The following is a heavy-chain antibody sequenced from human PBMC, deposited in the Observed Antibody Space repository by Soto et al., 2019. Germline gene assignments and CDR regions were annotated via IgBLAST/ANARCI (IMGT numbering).Heavy chain of an antibody. J-gene: IGHJ4*02. CDR2: ISGSDGRT. CDR1: RFTFSSYA. V-gene: IGHV3-23*01. D-gene: IGHD5-18*01. CDR3: AKGVSQYTPLALFDY. Sequence: EVQLLESGGGLVRPGGSLRLSCAASRFTFSSYAMSWVRQAPGKGLEWVSTISGSDGRTYSTDSVKGRFTISRDNSRNTAYLQMNSLRVEDTAVYYCAKGVSQYTPLALFDYWGRGTLVTVSS.